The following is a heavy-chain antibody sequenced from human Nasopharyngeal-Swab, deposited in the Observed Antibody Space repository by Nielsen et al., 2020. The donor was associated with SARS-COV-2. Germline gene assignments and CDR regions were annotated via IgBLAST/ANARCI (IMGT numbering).Heavy chain of an antibody. J-gene: IGHJ4*02. V-gene: IGHV4-4*02. CDR2: INHSGST. D-gene: IGHD6-13*01. Sequence: SETLSLTCAVSGGSISSSNWWSWIRQPPGKGLEWIGEINHSGSTNYNPSLKSRVTISVDTSKNQFSLKLSSVTAADTAVYYCSAAGGNYWGQGTLVTVSS. CDR3: SAAGGNY. CDR1: GGSISSSNW.